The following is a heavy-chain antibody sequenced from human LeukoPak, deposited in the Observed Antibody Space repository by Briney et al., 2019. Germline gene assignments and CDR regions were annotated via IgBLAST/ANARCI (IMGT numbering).Heavy chain of an antibody. J-gene: IGHJ4*02. Sequence: ASVKVSCKASGYTFITYDIIWVRQAAGHGLEWVGWLNPQSGKTGYTENFRGRVTMTMDSSISTAYMEVRSLRFEDTAVYYCARGPWLRSLVGYCANGVCYPGYWGQGTLVTVSS. D-gene: IGHD2-8*01. CDR2: LNPQSGKT. V-gene: IGHV1-8*01. CDR1: GYTFITYD. CDR3: ARGPWLRSLVGYCANGVCYPGY.